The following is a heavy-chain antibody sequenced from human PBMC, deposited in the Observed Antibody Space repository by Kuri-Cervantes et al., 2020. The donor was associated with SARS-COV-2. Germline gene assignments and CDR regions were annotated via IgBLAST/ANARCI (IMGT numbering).Heavy chain of an antibody. Sequence: ASVKVSCKASGYTFTSYAMHWVRQAPGQRLEWMGWINAGNGNTKYSQKFQGRVTITKDTSASTAYMELSSLRSEDTAVYYCARGGPPNWFDPWGQGTLVTVSS. D-gene: IGHD1-26*01. CDR2: INAGNGNT. J-gene: IGHJ5*02. V-gene: IGHV1-3*01. CDR1: GYTFTSYA. CDR3: ARGGPPNWFDP.